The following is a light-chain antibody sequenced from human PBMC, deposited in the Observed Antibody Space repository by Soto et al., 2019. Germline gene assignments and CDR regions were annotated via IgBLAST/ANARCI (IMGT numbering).Light chain of an antibody. J-gene: IGKJ4*01. V-gene: IGKV3-11*01. CDR1: QSVSSY. CDR2: EAS. CDR3: QQRSNLLT. Sequence: EIVLTQSPATLSLSPGERATLSCRASQSVSSYLAWYQRKPGQAPRLLIYEASNRATGIPARFSGSGSGTDFTLTISSLEPEDFAVYYCQQRSNLLTFGGGTKVEIK.